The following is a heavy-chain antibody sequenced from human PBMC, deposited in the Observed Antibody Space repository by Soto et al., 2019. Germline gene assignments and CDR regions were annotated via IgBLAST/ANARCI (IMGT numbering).Heavy chain of an antibody. Sequence: GGSLRLSCAASGFTVSSNYMSWVRQAPGKGLEWVSVIYSGGSTYYADSVKGRFTISRDNSKNTLYLQMNSLRAEDTAVYYCARVGKNGNYWYFDLWGRGTLVTVSS. CDR3: ARVGKNGNYWYFDL. V-gene: IGHV3-53*01. CDR1: GFTVSSNY. CDR2: IYSGGST. D-gene: IGHD1-1*01. J-gene: IGHJ2*01.